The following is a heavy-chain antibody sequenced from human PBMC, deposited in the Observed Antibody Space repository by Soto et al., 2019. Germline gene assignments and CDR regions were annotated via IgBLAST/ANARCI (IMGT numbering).Heavy chain of an antibody. CDR3: ASPTHQTGNARGMDV. J-gene: IGHJ6*02. D-gene: IGHD7-27*01. CDR2: IIPIFGTA. Sequence: QVQLVQSGAEVKKPGSSMKISCKASGGTFSSYAISCVRQAPGQGLESMGGIIPIFGTANYAQKFQGRVTITGDESTSTAYMELSSLISEDTAVYYCASPTHQTGNARGMDVWGQGTTVTVSS. CDR1: GGTFSSYA. V-gene: IGHV1-69*01.